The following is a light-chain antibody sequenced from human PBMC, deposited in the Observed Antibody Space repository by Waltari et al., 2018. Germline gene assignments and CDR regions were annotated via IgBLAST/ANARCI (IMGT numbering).Light chain of an antibody. CDR1: QSITTR. V-gene: IGKV1-5*03. CDR2: KAS. J-gene: IGKJ4*01. CDR3: QQYKSYPLT. Sequence: IQMTQSPSTRSPSVEDRVTITCLPSQSITTRLDWYKQKPRKAPKLLIYKASSLENAAPSRFSGSGSGTEFTLTISRLQPDDCATFYCQQYKSYPLTLGGGTKL.